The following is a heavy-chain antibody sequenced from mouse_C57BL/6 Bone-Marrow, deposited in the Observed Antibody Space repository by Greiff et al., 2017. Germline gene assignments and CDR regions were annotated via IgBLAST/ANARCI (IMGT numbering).Heavy chain of an antibody. Sequence: QVQLQQPGAELVKPGASVKLSCKASGYTFTSYWMQWVKQRPGQGLEWIGEIDPSDSYTNYNQKFKGKATLTVDTSSSTAYMQLRSLTSEDSVVYYCAREGLHYYGSSYRYYFDYWGQGTTLAVSS. J-gene: IGHJ2*01. D-gene: IGHD1-1*01. CDR3: AREGLHYYGSSYRYYFDY. CDR1: GYTFTSYW. V-gene: IGHV1-50*01. CDR2: IDPSDSYT.